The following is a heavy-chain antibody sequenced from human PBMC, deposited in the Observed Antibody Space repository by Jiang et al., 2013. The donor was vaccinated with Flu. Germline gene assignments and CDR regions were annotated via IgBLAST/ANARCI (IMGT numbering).Heavy chain of an antibody. CDR1: GYTFTNYG. D-gene: IGHD2-21*02. Sequence: SGAEVKKPGASVKVSCKASGYTFTNYGVTWVRQAPRQGLEWIGWISTYNDNTNYAQKLQGRVSMTTDTSTSTVFMELRSLRSDDTAVYYCARSGDSSPSYSYFGMDVWGQRDHGHRLL. CDR3: ARSGDSSPSYSYFGMDV. CDR2: ISTYNDNT. J-gene: IGHJ6*04. V-gene: IGHV1-18*04.